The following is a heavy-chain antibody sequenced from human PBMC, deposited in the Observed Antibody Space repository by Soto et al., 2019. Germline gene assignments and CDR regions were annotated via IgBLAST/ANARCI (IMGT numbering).Heavy chain of an antibody. CDR2: IHHGGST. V-gene: IGHV4-4*02. CDR3: VGDHMVRGAAMYRGYYFDY. Sequence: SETLSLTCTVSGASMTTSDWWNWVRQSPEKGLEWIGEIHHGGSTSYNPSLESRVTISIDKSKNQFSLRLSSVTAADTAVYYCVGDHMVRGAAMYRGYYFDYWGQGAPVTVSS. D-gene: IGHD3-10*01. CDR1: GASMTTSDW. J-gene: IGHJ4*02.